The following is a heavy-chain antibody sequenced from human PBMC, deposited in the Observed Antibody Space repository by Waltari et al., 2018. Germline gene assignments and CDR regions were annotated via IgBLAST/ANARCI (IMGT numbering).Heavy chain of an antibody. CDR3: VKSMTVTTGSLDS. D-gene: IGHD4-17*01. V-gene: IGHV3-33*06. CDR2: IGYDGSLK. Sequence: QVLLVESGGGGVQPGGSLRLSCATSGFTFSRYGMHWVRQAPGKGLEWVAVIGYDGSLKYYADSVKGRFTISRDTSKNTVYLEMNSLRVEDTALYYCVKSMTVTTGSLDSWGQGTPVSVSS. J-gene: IGHJ4*02. CDR1: GFTFSRYG.